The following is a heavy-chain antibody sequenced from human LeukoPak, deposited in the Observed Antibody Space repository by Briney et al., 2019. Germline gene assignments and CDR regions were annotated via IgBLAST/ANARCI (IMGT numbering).Heavy chain of an antibody. D-gene: IGHD4-17*01. V-gene: IGHV3-21*01. Sequence: GSLRLSCAASGFTFSSYSMNWVRQAPGKGLEWVSSISSSSSYIYYADSVKGRFTISRGNAKNSLYLQMNSLRAEDTAVYYCARVGDYVGNYYYYYMDVWGKGTTVTVSS. CDR3: ARVGDYVGNYYYYYMDV. J-gene: IGHJ6*03. CDR2: ISSSSSYI. CDR1: GFTFSSYS.